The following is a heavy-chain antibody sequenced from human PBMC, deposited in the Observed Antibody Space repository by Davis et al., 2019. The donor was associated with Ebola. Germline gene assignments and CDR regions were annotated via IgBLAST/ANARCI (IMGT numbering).Heavy chain of an antibody. CDR1: GGSISSGGHY. V-gene: IGHV4-30-4*08. CDR2: IYYSGST. J-gene: IGHJ5*02. D-gene: IGHD3-16*01. CDR3: AREGARGFAVPEFDP. Sequence: PSETLSLTCTVSGGSISSGGHYWSWIRQHPGKGLAWIGYIYYSGSTYYNPSLKSRLTISKDTSKNQFFLRLSSVSAADTAVYYCAREGARGFAVPEFDPWGQGTLVTVSS.